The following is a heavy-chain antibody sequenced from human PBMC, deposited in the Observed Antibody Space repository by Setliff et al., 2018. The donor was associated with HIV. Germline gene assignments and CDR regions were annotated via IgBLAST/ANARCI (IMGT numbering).Heavy chain of an antibody. CDR1: DYSISSGSY. D-gene: IGHD1-26*01. J-gene: IGHJ4*02. V-gene: IGHV4-38-2*01. CDR2: IYHSGNT. Sequence: SETLSLTCAVSDYSISSGSYWGWIRQPPGKGLEWIGSIYHSGNTYYNPSLESRVTLSVDTSKNQFSLKLSSVTAADTAVYYCAIARERIVGPTSLSPFHYWGQGTLVTVSS. CDR3: AIARERIVGPTSLSPFHY.